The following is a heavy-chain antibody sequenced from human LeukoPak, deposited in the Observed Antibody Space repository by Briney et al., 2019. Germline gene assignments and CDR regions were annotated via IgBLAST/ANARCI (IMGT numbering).Heavy chain of an antibody. V-gene: IGHV3-23*01. CDR2: ISGSGGNT. Sequence: GGSLRLSCVASGFTFRSSGMNWVRQAPGKGLEWVSLISGSGGNTYYADSVKGRFTISRDNAKNSLYLQMNSLRAEDTAVYYCAELGITMIGGVWGKGTTVTISS. CDR1: GFTFRSSG. CDR3: AELGITMIGGV. J-gene: IGHJ6*04. D-gene: IGHD3-10*02.